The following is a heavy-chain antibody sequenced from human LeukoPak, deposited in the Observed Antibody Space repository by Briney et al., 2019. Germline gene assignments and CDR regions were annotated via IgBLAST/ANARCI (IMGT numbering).Heavy chain of an antibody. Sequence: SETLSLTCTVSGASISSYYWSWIRQSPGKGLEWIGYIYYSGNSNYSPSLQSRVTISVDTSKSQFSLKLTSVTAADTAVYYCAKGLESAAGTGFEYWGQGTLVTVSS. J-gene: IGHJ4*02. CDR2: IYYSGNS. D-gene: IGHD6-13*01. CDR3: AKGLESAAGTGFEY. V-gene: IGHV4-59*01. CDR1: GASISSYY.